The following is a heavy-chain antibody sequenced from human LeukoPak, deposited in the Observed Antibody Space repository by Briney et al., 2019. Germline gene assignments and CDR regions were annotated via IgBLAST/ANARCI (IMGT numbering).Heavy chain of an antibody. Sequence: ETLSLTCTVSGYSISSGYYWGWIRQPPGKGLEWVSGINWNGGSTGYADSVKGRFTISRDNAKNSLYLQMNSLRAEDTALYYCARDRGQQLLTNWFDPWGQGTLVTVSS. D-gene: IGHD6-13*01. J-gene: IGHJ5*02. CDR3: ARDRGQQLLTNWFDP. V-gene: IGHV3-20*04. CDR2: INWNGGST. CDR1: GYSISSGYY.